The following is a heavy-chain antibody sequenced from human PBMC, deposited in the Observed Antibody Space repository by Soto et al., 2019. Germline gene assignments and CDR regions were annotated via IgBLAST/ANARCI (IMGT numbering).Heavy chain of an antibody. CDR2: IWYDGSNK. D-gene: IGHD2-15*01. CDR1: GFTFSSYG. CDR3: ARRCSGGSCYSDAFDI. J-gene: IGHJ3*02. V-gene: IGHV3-33*01. Sequence: TGGSLRLSCAASGFTFSSYGMHWVRQAPGKGLEWVAVIWYDGSNKYYADSVKGRFTISRDNSKNTLYLQMNSLRAEDTAVYYCARRCSGGSCYSDAFDIWGQGTMVTVSS.